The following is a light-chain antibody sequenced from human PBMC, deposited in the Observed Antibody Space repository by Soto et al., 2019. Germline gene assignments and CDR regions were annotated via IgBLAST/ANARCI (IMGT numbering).Light chain of an antibody. CDR2: EVS. J-gene: IGLJ1*01. CDR1: SNDIGAYKH. V-gene: IGLV2-14*01. Sequence: QSALTQPASVSGSPGQSITISCTGSSNDIGAYKHVSWYQQYPGKAPKLIIFEVSNRPSGVSNRFSGSKSGNTASLTIAGLQAEDEADYHCSSYTTGSTLYVFGGGTKVTVL. CDR3: SSYTTGSTLYV.